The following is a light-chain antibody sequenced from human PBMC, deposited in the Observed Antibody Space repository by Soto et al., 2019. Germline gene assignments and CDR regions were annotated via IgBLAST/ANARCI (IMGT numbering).Light chain of an antibody. J-gene: IGKJ4*01. CDR2: AAS. Sequence: EIVITQSPATLSVSPGERAALSCRASQSVSSKLAWYRQRPGQATRLLIYAASTRAAGIPARFSGSGSGTEFTLTISSLQSEDFAVYYCQQYGSSPALTFGGGTKVDIK. CDR1: QSVSSK. CDR3: QQYGSSPALT. V-gene: IGKV3-15*01.